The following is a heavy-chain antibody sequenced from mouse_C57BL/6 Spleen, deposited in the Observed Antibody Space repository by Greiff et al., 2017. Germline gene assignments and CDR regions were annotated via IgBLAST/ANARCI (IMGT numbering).Heavy chain of an antibody. D-gene: IGHD1-1*01. CDR3: AREGTTVPFAY. Sequence: EVQRVESGGGLVQPGGSRKLSCAASGFTFSSFGMHWVRQAPEKGLEWVAYISSGSSTIYYADTVKGRFTISRDNPKNTLFLQMTSLRSEDTAMYYCAREGTTVPFAYWGQGTLVTVSA. CDR1: GFTFSSFG. J-gene: IGHJ3*01. V-gene: IGHV5-17*02. CDR2: ISSGSSTI.